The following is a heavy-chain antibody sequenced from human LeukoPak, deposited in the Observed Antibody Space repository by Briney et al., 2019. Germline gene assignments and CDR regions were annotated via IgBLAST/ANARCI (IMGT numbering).Heavy chain of an antibody. CDR1: GGSFSGYY. CDR2: ISHSGST. J-gene: IGHJ4*02. D-gene: IGHD2-2*01. V-gene: IGHV4-34*01. CDR3: ASFGRRPSYCSSTSCSSFDY. Sequence: PSETLSLTCAVYGGSFSGYYWSWIRQPPGKGLEWIGEISHSGSTTYNPSLKKRGTISVDTSKNQFSLKLSSVTAADTDVYYCASFGRRPSYCSSTSCSSFDYWGQGTLVTVSS.